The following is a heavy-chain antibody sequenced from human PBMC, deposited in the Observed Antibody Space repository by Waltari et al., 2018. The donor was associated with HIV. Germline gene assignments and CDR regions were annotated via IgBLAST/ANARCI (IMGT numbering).Heavy chain of an antibody. D-gene: IGHD5-12*01. CDR1: GYKFTSYD. Sequence: QVQLAQSGAEVKKPGASVKVSCGASGYKFTSYDINWVRQASGRGLEWMGWKKHKRGNVGYSENVQGRVTMTADTSINTAYMELTRLRPEDTAMYFCARGWPTGSWRLDPWGNGTRVSVSS. CDR3: ARGWPTGSWRLDP. J-gene: IGHJ5*02. CDR2: KKHKRGNV. V-gene: IGHV1-8*01.